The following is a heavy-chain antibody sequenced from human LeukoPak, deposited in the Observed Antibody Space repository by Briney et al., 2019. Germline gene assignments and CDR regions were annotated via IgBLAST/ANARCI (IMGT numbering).Heavy chain of an antibody. D-gene: IGHD5-12*01. V-gene: IGHV1-69*05. CDR3: ARALRGYSGFHYYYYMDV. J-gene: IGHJ6*03. Sequence: ASVKVSCKASGGTFSSYAISWVRQAPGQGLEWMGGIIPIFGTANYAQKFQGRVTITTDESTSTAYRELSSLRSEDTAVYYCARALRGYSGFHYYYYMDVWGKGTTVTVSS. CDR2: IIPIFGTA. CDR1: GGTFSSYA.